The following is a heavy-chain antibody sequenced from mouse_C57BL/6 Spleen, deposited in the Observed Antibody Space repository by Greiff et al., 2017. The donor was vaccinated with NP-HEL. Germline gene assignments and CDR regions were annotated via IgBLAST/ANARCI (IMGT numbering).Heavy chain of an antibody. Sequence: QVQLKQPGAELVKPGASVKMSCKASGYTFTSYWITWVKQRPGQGLEWIGDIYPGSGSTNYNEKFKSKATLTVDTSSSTAYMQLSSLTSEDSAVYYCAREEDTTVDWYLDGWGTGTTVTVSS. V-gene: IGHV1-55*01. CDR2: IYPGSGST. CDR1: GYTFTSYW. D-gene: IGHD1-1*01. CDR3: AREEDTTVDWYLDG. J-gene: IGHJ1*03.